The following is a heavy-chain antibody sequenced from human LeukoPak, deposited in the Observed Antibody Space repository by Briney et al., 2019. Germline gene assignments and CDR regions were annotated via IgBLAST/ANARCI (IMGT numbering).Heavy chain of an antibody. CDR2: ISSSGSTI. D-gene: IGHD3-10*01. CDR3: ARDRSLWFGELPYYYYYMDV. CDR1: GFTFSDYY. J-gene: IGHJ6*03. Sequence: NPGGSLRLSCAASGFTFSDYYMSWNRQAPGKGLEWVSYISSSGSTIYYADSVKGRFTISRDNAKNSLYLQMNSLRAEDTAVYYCARDRSLWFGELPYYYYYMDVWGKGTTVTISS. V-gene: IGHV3-11*04.